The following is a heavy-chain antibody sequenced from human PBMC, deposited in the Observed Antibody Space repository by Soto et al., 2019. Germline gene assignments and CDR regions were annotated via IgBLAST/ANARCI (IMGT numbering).Heavy chain of an antibody. J-gene: IGHJ4*02. CDR2: INAGNGNT. D-gene: IGHD5-12*01. V-gene: IGHV1-3*05. Sequence: QVQLVQSGAEEKKPGASVKVSCKASGYTFTSYAMHWVRQAPGQRLEWMGWINAGNGNTKYSQKFQGRVTITRDTSASTAYMELSSLRSEDTAVYYCARDRGIVATITDYWGQGTLVTVSS. CDR1: GYTFTSYA. CDR3: ARDRGIVATITDY.